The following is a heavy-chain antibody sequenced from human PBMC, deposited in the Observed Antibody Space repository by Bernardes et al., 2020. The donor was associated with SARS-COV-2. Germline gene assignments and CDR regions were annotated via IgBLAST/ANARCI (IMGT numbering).Heavy chain of an antibody. V-gene: IGHV3-7*01. Sequence: GGTLSLSCGISVVTFRSDSMNCIPQSPGKGLEGVASFTPDGRETDYVETVQGRLTISRDNANKSVFLQMNSLRFEYTAVYYGASALRATHYWGQGTLVTVSA. CDR1: VVTFRSDS. CDR2: FTPDGRET. CDR3: ASALRATHY. D-gene: IGHD2-15*01. J-gene: IGHJ4*02.